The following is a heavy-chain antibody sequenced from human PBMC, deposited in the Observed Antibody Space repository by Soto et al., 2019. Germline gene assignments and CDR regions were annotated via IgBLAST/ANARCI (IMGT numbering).Heavy chain of an antibody. J-gene: IGHJ4*02. CDR2: FDPEDGET. CDR1: GYTLTELS. D-gene: IGHD5-12*01. CDR3: ATGKILYDYRVPADY. V-gene: IGHV1-24*01. Sequence: ASVKVSCKVSGYTLTELSMHWVRQAPGKGLEWMGGFDPEDGETIYAQKFQGRVTMTEDTSTDTAYMELSSLRSEDTAVYYCATGKILYDYRVPADYSGQGTLDIVSS.